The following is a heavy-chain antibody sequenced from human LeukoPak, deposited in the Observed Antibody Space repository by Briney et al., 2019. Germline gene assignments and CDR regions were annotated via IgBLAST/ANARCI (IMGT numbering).Heavy chain of an antibody. CDR2: INPSGGST. CDR3: ARDFDGYSISPYFDY. J-gene: IGHJ4*02. D-gene: IGHD5-24*01. V-gene: IGHV1-46*01. CDR1: GYTFTSYY. Sequence: ASVTVSCKASGYTFTSYYMHWVRQAPGQGLEWMGIINPSGGSTSYAQKFQGRVTMTRDTSTSTVYMELSSLRSEDTAVYYCARDFDGYSISPYFDYWGQGTLVTVSS.